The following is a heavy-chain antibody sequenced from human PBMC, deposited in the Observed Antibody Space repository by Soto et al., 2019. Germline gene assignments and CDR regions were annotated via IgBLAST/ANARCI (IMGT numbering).Heavy chain of an antibody. D-gene: IGHD6-6*01. CDR1: GFTFSNYA. J-gene: IGHJ6*02. Sequence: QVELVESGGGVVQPGRSLRLSCAASGFTFSNYAVHWVRQAPGKGLEWVSVISYDGTNKYYADSVKGRFTISRDNSKNTLYLQIHCLRPDDTAVYYCARERRIAAPIYSYSYGMDVWGQGTAVTVSS. CDR2: ISYDGTNK. CDR3: ARERRIAAPIYSYSYGMDV. V-gene: IGHV3-30*14.